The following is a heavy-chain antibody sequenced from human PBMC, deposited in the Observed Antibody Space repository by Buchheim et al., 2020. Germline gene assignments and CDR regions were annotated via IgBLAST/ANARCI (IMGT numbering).Heavy chain of an antibody. CDR3: ARGRVGFSSSKAGPFDY. Sequence: QVQLVESGGGVVQPGRSLRLSCAASGFTFSSYAMHWVRQAPGKGLEWVAVISYDGSNKYYADSVKGRFTIPRDNSKNTLYLQMNSLRAEDTAVYYCARGRVGFSSSKAGPFDYWGQGTL. V-gene: IGHV3-30-3*01. J-gene: IGHJ4*02. CDR1: GFTFSSYA. D-gene: IGHD6-6*01. CDR2: ISYDGSNK.